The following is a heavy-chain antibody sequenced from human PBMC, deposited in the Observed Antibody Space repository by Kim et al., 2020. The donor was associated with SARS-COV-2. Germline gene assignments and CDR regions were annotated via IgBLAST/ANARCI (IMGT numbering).Heavy chain of an antibody. CDR2: T. Sequence: TDYAESVKGRFTITRDNSKNTVYLQMHSLRADDTAIYYCTTRIHSHFDYWGQGTLVTVSS. J-gene: IGHJ4*02. V-gene: IGHV3-23*01. CDR3: TTRIHSHFDY. D-gene: IGHD5-18*01.